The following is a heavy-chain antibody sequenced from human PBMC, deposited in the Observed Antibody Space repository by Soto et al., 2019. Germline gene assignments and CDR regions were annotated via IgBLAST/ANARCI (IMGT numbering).Heavy chain of an antibody. CDR1: GFTFSTYG. CDR3: ARGYNYADH. J-gene: IGHJ4*02. D-gene: IGHD5-18*01. CDR2: IWYDGSNE. Sequence: GGSLRLSCAASGFTFSTYGMHWVRQAPGKGLEWVAVIWYDGSNEYYADSVRGRFTISRDNSKNTLFLQMNSLTAEDTAVYYCARGYNYADHWGQGTQVTVSS. V-gene: IGHV3-33*01.